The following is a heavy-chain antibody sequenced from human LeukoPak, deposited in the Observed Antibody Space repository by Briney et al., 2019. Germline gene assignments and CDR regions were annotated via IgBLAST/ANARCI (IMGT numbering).Heavy chain of an antibody. CDR2: MYYSGSI. V-gene: IGHV4-39*07. Sequence: SETLSLTCTVSGVSISSSSYYWGWLRQPPGKGLEWIVSMYYSGSIYYNPSLKSRVTISVDTSKNQFSLKLSSVTAADTAVYYCARVSAGGYYDFWSGYYNYFDYWGQGTLVTVSS. CDR3: ARVSAGGYYDFWSGYYNYFDY. D-gene: IGHD3-3*01. J-gene: IGHJ4*02. CDR1: GVSISSSSYY.